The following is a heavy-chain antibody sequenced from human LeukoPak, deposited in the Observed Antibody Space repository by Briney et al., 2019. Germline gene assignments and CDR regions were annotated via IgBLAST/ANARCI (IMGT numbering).Heavy chain of an antibody. CDR2: IRYDGSNK. CDR3: AKDRYSSSWSWESAEYFQH. CDR1: GFTFSSYG. V-gene: IGHV3-30*02. J-gene: IGHJ1*01. D-gene: IGHD6-13*01. Sequence: GGSLRLSCAASGFTFSSYGMHWVRQAPGKGLEWVAFIRYDGSNKYYADSVKGRFTISRDNSKNTLYLQMNSLRAEDTAVYYCAKDRYSSSWSWESAEYFQHWGQGTLVTVSS.